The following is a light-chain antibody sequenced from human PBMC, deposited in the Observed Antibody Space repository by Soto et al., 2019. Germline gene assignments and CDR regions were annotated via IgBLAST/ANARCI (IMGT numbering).Light chain of an antibody. CDR2: WAS. Sequence: VITQTPLSLSVAPVQPASISCRSSQILLHSNGYNYLDWYQQKPGQPPKLLIYWASTRESGVPDRFSGSGSGTDFTLTISSLQAEDVAVYYCQQYYSTPLTFGGGTKVDIK. CDR3: QQYYSTPLT. CDR1: QILLHSNGYNY. V-gene: IGKV4-1*01. J-gene: IGKJ4*01.